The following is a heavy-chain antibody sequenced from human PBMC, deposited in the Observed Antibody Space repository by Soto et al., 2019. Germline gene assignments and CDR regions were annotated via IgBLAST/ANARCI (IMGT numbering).Heavy chain of an antibody. CDR1: GFTFSSYW. V-gene: IGHV3-74*01. J-gene: IGHJ6*02. CDR3: ARVTLPASYYYYGMDV. D-gene: IGHD1-20*01. Sequence: EVQLVESGGGLVQPGGSLRLSCAASGFTFSSYWMHCVRQAPGKGLVWVSRINSDGSRTSYADSVKGRFTISRDNAKNTLYLQMNSRRAEDTAVYYCARVTLPASYYYYGMDVWGQGTKVTVYS. CDR2: INSDGSRT.